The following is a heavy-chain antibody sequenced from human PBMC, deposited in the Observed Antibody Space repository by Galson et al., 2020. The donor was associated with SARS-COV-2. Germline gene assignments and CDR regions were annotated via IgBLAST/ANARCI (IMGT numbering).Heavy chain of an antibody. D-gene: IGHD2-15*01. J-gene: IGHJ5*02. Sequence: GESLKISCAASGFAFSNSVMSWVRQAPGKGLEWVSAISGSGAGTYYADSVKGRFTISRVNSKNTVYLQMKSLRAGDTAAYFCAKVVSSYCSGGSCCPAMWFDAWGQGTLVTVSS. V-gene: IGHV3-23*01. CDR3: AKVVSSYCSGGSCCPAMWFDA. CDR1: GFAFSNSV. CDR2: ISGSGAGT.